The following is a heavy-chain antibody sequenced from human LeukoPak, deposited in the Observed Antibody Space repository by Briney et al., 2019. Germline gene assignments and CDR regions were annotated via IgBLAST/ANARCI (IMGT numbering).Heavy chain of an antibody. CDR1: GYTFTSYG. Sequence: GSVKVSCKASGYTFTSYGISWVRQAPGQGLEWMGWISAYNGNTNYAQKLQGRVTMTTDTSTSTAYMELRSLRSDDTAVYYCARDPRARIAVAGPGGYWGRGTLVTVSS. CDR3: ARDPRARIAVAGPGGY. D-gene: IGHD6-19*01. V-gene: IGHV1-18*01. J-gene: IGHJ4*02. CDR2: ISAYNGNT.